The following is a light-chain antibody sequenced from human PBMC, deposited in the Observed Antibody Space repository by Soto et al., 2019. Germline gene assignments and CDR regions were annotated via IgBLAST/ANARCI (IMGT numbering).Light chain of an antibody. CDR1: SSDVGSHNL. J-gene: IGLJ7*01. Sequence: QSALTQPASVSGSPGQSITISCTGPSSDVGSHNLVSWYQQHPGQAPKLMIYEVSKRPLGVSTRFSASKSGNTASLTISGLQAEDEADSYCCSYGDSRAVFGGGTQLTVL. CDR2: EVS. V-gene: IGLV2-23*02. CDR3: CSYGDSRAV.